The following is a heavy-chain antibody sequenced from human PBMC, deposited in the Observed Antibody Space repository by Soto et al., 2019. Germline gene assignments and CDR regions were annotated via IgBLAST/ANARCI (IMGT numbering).Heavy chain of an antibody. CDR1: GFTFSSYA. CDR2: ISYDGSNK. J-gene: IGHJ6*01. Sequence: QVQLVESGGGVVQPGRSLRLSCAASGFTFSSYAMHWDRQAPGKGLEWVAVISYDGSNKYYADSVKGRFTISRDNSKNTLYLQMNSLRAEDTAVYYCASTMDVWGQGTTVTVSS. CDR3: ASTMDV. V-gene: IGHV3-30-3*01.